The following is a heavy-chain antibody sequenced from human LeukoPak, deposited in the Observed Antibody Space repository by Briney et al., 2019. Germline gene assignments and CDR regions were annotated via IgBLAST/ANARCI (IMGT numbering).Heavy chain of an antibody. V-gene: IGHV4-39*01. CDR1: GGSISSSNYY. Sequence: SETLSLTCTVSGGSISSSNYYWDWVRQPPGQGLEWIGSIHYSGSTYYNPSLRSRVTISVDTPKNQFSLKMSSVTAADTAVYYCAKTTGRGTVDPGTSGYITFWGQGTLVTVSS. CDR3: AKTTGRGTVDPGTSGYITF. J-gene: IGHJ4*02. CDR2: IHYSGST. D-gene: IGHD1-26*01.